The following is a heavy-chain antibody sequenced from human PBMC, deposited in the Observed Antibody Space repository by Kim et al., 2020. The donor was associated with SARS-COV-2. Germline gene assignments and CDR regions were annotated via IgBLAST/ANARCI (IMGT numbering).Heavy chain of an antibody. CDR3: ARDHDGRFDY. D-gene: IGHD1-1*01. V-gene: IGHV4-30-4*01. Sequence: SETLSLTCTVSGGSISSGDYYWSWIRQPPGKGLEWIGYIYYSGNTYYNPSLKSRVTISVDTSKNQFSLKLSSVTAADTAVYYCARDHDGRFDYWGQGNLVTVSS. J-gene: IGHJ4*02. CDR2: IYYSGNT. CDR1: GGSISSGDYY.